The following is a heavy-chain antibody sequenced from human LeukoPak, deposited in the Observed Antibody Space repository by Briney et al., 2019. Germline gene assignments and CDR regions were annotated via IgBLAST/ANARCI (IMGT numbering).Heavy chain of an antibody. J-gene: IGHJ4*02. Sequence: PSETLSLTSTVPGRSIRRHYCIWLQQPAGKGLEWIGRIQSSGSTNHNPSLKSRVTMSEDTSKNNLSPKLNSVTAADTAVHYCARGEDYGDRRSFDYWGQGTLVTVSS. CDR1: GRSIRRHY. CDR3: ARGEDYGDRRSFDY. CDR2: IQSSGST. D-gene: IGHD4-17*01. V-gene: IGHV4-4*07.